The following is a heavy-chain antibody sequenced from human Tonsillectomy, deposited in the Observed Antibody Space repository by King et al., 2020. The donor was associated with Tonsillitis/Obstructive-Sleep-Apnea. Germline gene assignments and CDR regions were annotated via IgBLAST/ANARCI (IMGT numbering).Heavy chain of an antibody. D-gene: IGHD2-21*02. J-gene: IGHJ4*02. Sequence: VQLVESGGGLVQPGGSLRVSCAASGFTFNSYAMSWVRQAPGKGLEWVSAITGSGFSTYYADSVKGRFTISRDNSKNTLYLQMNSLSAEDTAIYYCAREVDIGDWYEGDFDCWGQGTLVTVSS. CDR3: AREVDIGDWYEGDFDC. V-gene: IGHV3-23*04. CDR1: GFTFNSYA. CDR2: ITGSGFST.